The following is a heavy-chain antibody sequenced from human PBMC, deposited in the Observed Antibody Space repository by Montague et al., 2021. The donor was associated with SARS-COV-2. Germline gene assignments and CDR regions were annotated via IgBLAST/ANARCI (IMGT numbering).Heavy chain of an antibody. Sequence: SETLSLTCSVSSGSIISSGYYWGWIRQPPGKDLEWIGYIYYSGTTYYNPSLQSRGTISVDTSKNHLSLRLSSVTAADTAVYFCARGMIRGVTTPFDYWGQGSLVTVSS. CDR3: ARGMIRGVTTPFDY. D-gene: IGHD3-10*01. J-gene: IGHJ4*02. CDR1: SGSIISSGYY. V-gene: IGHV4-39*02. CDR2: IYYSGTT.